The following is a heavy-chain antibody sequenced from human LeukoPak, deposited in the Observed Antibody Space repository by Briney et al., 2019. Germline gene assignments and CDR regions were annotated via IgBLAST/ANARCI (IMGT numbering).Heavy chain of an antibody. Sequence: ASVKVSCKASGYTFTSYYMHWVRQAPGQGLEWMGWIIAHNGNTNYAQKFQGRVTMTTDTSTSTAYMELRSLRSDDTAVYYCAKDREGQNYYYGMDVWGQGTTVTVS. J-gene: IGHJ6*02. D-gene: IGHD1-26*01. CDR2: IIAHNGNT. CDR1: GYTFTSYY. V-gene: IGHV1-18*04. CDR3: AKDREGQNYYYGMDV.